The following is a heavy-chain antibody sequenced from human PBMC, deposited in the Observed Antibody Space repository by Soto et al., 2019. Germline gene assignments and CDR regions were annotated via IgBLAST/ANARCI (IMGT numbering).Heavy chain of an antibody. J-gene: IGHJ4*02. CDR1: GFTFSSYA. CDR2: ISGSGGST. V-gene: IGHV3-23*01. Sequence: EVQLLESGGGLVQPGGSLRLSCAASGFTFSSYAMSWVRQAPWKGLEWVSAISGSGGSTYYADSVKGRFTISRDNSKNTLYLQMNSLRAEDTAVYYCAKKGGMTTVTPEDYWGQGTLVTVSS. CDR3: AKKGGMTTVTPEDY. D-gene: IGHD4-17*01.